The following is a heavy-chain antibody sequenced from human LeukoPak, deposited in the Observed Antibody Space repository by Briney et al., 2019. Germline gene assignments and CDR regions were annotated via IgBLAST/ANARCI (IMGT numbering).Heavy chain of an antibody. CDR2: ISSSSSYI. Sequence: GGSLRLSCAASGFTFSSYSMNWVRQTPGQGLEWVSSISSSSSYIYYADSVKGRFTISRDNAKNSLYLQMNSLRAEDTAVYYCARDPSSGWTSRGTFDYWGQGTLVTVSS. J-gene: IGHJ4*02. V-gene: IGHV3-21*01. CDR1: GFTFSSYS. CDR3: ARDPSSGWTSRGTFDY. D-gene: IGHD6-19*01.